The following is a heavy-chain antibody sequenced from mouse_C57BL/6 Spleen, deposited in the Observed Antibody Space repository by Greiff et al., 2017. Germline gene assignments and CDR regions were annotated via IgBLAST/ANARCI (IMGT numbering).Heavy chain of an antibody. CDR1: GFTFSSYG. J-gene: IGHJ4*01. CDR3: ARRTDGSSYAMDY. CDR2: ISSGGSYT. D-gene: IGHD1-1*01. V-gene: IGHV5-6*01. Sequence: EVQVVESGGDLVKPGGSLKLSCAASGFTFSSYGMSWVRQTPDKRLEWVATISSGGSYTYYPDSVKGRFTISRDNAKNTLYLQMSSLKSEDTAMYYCARRTDGSSYAMDYWGQGTSVTVSS.